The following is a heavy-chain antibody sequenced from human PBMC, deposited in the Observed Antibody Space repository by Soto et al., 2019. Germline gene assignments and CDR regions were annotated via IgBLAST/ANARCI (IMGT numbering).Heavy chain of an antibody. Sequence: SETLSLTCAVYGGSFSGYYWSWIRQPPGKGLEWIGEINHSGSTNYNPSLKSRVTISVDTSKNQFSLKLSSVTAADTAVYYCARYPYRQQGTRYYYYGMDVWGQGTTVTVSS. J-gene: IGHJ6*02. D-gene: IGHD1-1*01. V-gene: IGHV4-34*01. CDR2: INHSGST. CDR3: ARYPYRQQGTRYYYYGMDV. CDR1: GGSFSGYY.